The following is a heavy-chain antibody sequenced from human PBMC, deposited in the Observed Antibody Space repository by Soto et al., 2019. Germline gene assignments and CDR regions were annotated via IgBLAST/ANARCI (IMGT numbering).Heavy chain of an antibody. CDR2: ISYDGSNK. J-gene: IGHJ4*02. CDR1: GFTFSSYA. D-gene: IGHD6-6*01. CDR3: AGRRYKGGYSSSSPYFDY. Sequence: QVQLVESGGGVVQPGRSLRLSCAASGFTFSSYAMHWVRQAPGKGLEWVAVISYDGSNKYYADSVKGRFTISRDNSKNTXYLQMNSLRAEDTAVYYCAGRRYKGGYSSSSPYFDYWGQGTLVTVSS. V-gene: IGHV3-30-3*01.